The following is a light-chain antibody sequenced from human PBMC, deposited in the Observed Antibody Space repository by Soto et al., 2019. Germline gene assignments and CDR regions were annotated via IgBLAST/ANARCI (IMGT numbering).Light chain of an antibody. V-gene: IGLV3-21*03. CDR2: DDD. CDR1: NIGSKN. Sequence: SYELTQSPSVSVAPGKTARITCGGNNIGSKNVHWFQQRPGQAPVLVVSDDDDRPSGIPDRFSGSNSGNTATLTISRVEAGDEADYYCQVWDSSVLHHGFGTGTEVTAL. CDR3: QVWDSSVLHHG. J-gene: IGLJ1*01.